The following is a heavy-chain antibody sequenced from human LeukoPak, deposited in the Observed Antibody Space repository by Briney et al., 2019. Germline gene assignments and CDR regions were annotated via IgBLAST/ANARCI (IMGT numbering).Heavy chain of an antibody. CDR1: GYTFTSYG. Sequence: EASVKVSCKASGYTFTSYGISWVRQAPGQGLEWMGWISAYNGNTNYAQKLQGRVTMTTDTSTSTAYMELRSLRSDDTAVYYCARGYYDSSGYYYGEYYYYYYMDVWGKGTTVTISS. J-gene: IGHJ6*03. D-gene: IGHD3-22*01. CDR2: ISAYNGNT. V-gene: IGHV1-18*01. CDR3: ARGYYDSSGYYYGEYYYYYYMDV.